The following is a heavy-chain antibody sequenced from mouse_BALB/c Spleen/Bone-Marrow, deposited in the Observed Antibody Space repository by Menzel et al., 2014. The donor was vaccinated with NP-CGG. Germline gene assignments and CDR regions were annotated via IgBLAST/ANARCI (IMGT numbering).Heavy chain of an antibody. V-gene: IGHV5-6-4*01. CDR2: ISSGGSYT. CDR3: TREGKGNYDYAMDY. D-gene: IGHD2-1*01. Sequence: DVKLVESGGGLVKPGGSLKLSCAASGFTFSSYTMSWVRQTPEKRLEWVATISSGGSYTYYPDSVKGRFTISRDNVKNTLYLQMSSLKSEDTAMYYCTREGKGNYDYAMDYWGQGTSVTVSS. CDR1: GFTFSSYT. J-gene: IGHJ4*01.